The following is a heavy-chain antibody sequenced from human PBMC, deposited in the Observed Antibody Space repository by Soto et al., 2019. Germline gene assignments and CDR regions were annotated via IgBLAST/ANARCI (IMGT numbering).Heavy chain of an antibody. V-gene: IGHV1-24*01. CDR1: GYTLTELS. CDR2: FDPEDGET. Sequence: ASVKVSCKVSGYTLTELSMHWVRQAPGKGLEWMGGFDPEDGETIYAQKFQGRVTMTEDTSTDTAYMELSSLRSEDTAVYYCGWAVDTGRFYFQHWGQGTLVTVSS. D-gene: IGHD5-18*01. J-gene: IGHJ1*01. CDR3: GWAVDTGRFYFQH.